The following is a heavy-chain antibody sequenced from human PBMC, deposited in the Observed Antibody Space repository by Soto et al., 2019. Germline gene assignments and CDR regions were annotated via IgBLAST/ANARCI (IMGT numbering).Heavy chain of an antibody. D-gene: IGHD2-2*02. CDR1: GYTFTGYY. V-gene: IGHV1-2*02. CDR3: ARDRFVVVPAAINWFDP. CDR2: IYPNSGGT. Sequence: ASVKVSCKASGYTFTGYYMHWVRQAPGQGLEWMGWIYPNSGGTNYAQKFQGRVTMTRDTSISTAYMGLSRLRSDDTAVYYCARDRFVVVPAAINWFDPWGQGTLVTVSS. J-gene: IGHJ5*02.